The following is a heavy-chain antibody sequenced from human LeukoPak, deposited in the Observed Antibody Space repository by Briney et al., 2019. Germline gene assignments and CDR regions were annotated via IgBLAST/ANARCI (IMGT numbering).Heavy chain of an antibody. D-gene: IGHD3-3*01. CDR2: INHSGST. Sequence: SETLSPTCAVYGGSFSGYYWSWIRQPPGKGLEWIGEINHSGSTNYNPSLKSRVTISVDTSKNQFSLKLSSVTAADTAVYYCARVRITIFGVVYFDYWGQGTLVTVSS. CDR1: GGSFSGYY. J-gene: IGHJ4*02. CDR3: ARVRITIFGVVYFDY. V-gene: IGHV4-34*01.